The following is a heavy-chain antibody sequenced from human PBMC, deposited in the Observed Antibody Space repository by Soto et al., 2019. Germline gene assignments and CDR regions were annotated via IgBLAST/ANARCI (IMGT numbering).Heavy chain of an antibody. Sequence: QLQLQESGPGLVKPSETLSLTCSVSGDPISKLYWGWIRQPPGKGLEWIGDFSFGGSTNYNPSLKSRLTISVDTSSNHVSLRLTSVTAADAAVYYCARVSSGWYRDFRFWGQGSLVIVSS. D-gene: IGHD6-19*01. J-gene: IGHJ4*02. CDR1: GDPISKLY. CDR3: ARVSSGWYRDFRF. V-gene: IGHV4-59*01. CDR2: FSFGGST.